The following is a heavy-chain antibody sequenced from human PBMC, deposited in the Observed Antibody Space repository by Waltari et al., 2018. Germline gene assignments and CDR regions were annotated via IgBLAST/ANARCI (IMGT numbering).Heavy chain of an antibody. Sequence: EVQLVESGGGLVQPGGSLRLSCAASGFTFSSYWMSWVRQAPGKGREWVANIKQDGREKYYVDSVKGRFTISRDNAKNSLYLQMNSLRAEDTAVYYCARDRGIVATGFDYWGQGTLVTVSS. D-gene: IGHD5-12*01. CDR1: GFTFSSYW. V-gene: IGHV3-7*04. J-gene: IGHJ4*02. CDR3: ARDRGIVATGFDY. CDR2: IKQDGREK.